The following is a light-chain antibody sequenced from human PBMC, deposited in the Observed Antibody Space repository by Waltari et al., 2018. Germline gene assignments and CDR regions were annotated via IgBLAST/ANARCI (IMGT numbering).Light chain of an antibody. CDR1: QSITTS. Sequence: DIQMTQSPSTLSASVGDTVIISCRASQSITTSVVWYQQKPGKAPHVLIYGASNLESGVPSRFSGSGSGTEFTLTISSLQPDDFATYYCQQYKSYKTFGQGTRVEIK. V-gene: IGKV1-5*03. CDR2: GAS. J-gene: IGKJ1*01. CDR3: QQYKSYKT.